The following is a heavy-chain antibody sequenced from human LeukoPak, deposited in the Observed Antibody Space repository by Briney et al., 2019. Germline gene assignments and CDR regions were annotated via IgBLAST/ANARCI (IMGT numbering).Heavy chain of an antibody. CDR1: GFTFSTYG. CDR3: AKGVVVAPDVTPFDY. Sequence: GGSLRLSCAPSGFTFSTYGMSWVRQAPGKGLEWVAFIRYDGSNKYYADSVKGRFTISRDNSKNTLYLQMNSLRAEDTAVYYCAKGVVVAPDVTPFDYWGQGTLVTVSS. CDR2: IRYDGSNK. D-gene: IGHD2-2*01. J-gene: IGHJ4*02. V-gene: IGHV3-30*02.